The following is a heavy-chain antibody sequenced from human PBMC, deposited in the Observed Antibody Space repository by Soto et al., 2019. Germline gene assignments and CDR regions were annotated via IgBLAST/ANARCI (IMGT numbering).Heavy chain of an antibody. V-gene: IGHV3-64D*08. CDR3: VKDKWYASGCYLFAC. Sequence: PGGSLRLSCSASGFIFSSYAMHWVRQAPGKGLEYVSAISSNGGSTYYADSVKGRFTISRDNSKKNLYLQMSSLRAEDTAVYYCVKDKWYASGCYLFACGGQGTLVPVSS. D-gene: IGHD6-19*01. J-gene: IGHJ4*02. CDR2: ISSNGGST. CDR1: GFIFSSYA.